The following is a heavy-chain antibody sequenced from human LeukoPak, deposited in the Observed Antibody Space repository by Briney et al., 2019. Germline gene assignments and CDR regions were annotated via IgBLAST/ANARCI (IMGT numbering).Heavy chain of an antibody. CDR3: AKARGSSSPFRDWFDH. Sequence: GGSLRLSCAASGFTFSGYAMSWVRQAPGKGLEWVSAISGSGGSTYYADSVKGRFTISRDNSKNTLYLQMNSLRAEDAAVYYCAKARGSSSPFRDWFDHWGQGTLVTVSS. CDR1: GFTFSGYA. CDR2: ISGSGGST. V-gene: IGHV3-23*01. J-gene: IGHJ5*02. D-gene: IGHD6-13*01.